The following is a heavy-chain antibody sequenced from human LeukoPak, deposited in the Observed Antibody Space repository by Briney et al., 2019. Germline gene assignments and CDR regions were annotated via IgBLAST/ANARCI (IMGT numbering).Heavy chain of an antibody. J-gene: IGHJ3*01. D-gene: IGHD3-10*01. CDR3: AREGMVRGVPDAFDL. V-gene: IGHV3-7*01. Sequence: PGGSLRLSCAASGFTFSSYWMDWVRQVPGKGLEWVANIKQDGIEKYFVGSVKGRFAISRDNAKNSLYLQINSLRVEDTAVYYCAREGMVRGVPDAFDLWGQGTMVTVSS. CDR1: GFTFSSYW. CDR2: IKQDGIEK.